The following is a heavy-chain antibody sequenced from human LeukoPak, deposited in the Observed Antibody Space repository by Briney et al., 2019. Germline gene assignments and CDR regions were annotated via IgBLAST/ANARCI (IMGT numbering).Heavy chain of an antibody. CDR3: ARGLLWFGSFGY. D-gene: IGHD3-10*01. Sequence: KPSETLSLTCAVYGGSCSGYYWSWIRQPPGKGLEWIGEINHSGSTNYNPSLKSRVTISVDTSKNQFSLKLSSVTAADTAVHYCARGLLWFGSFGYWGQGTLVTVSS. CDR1: GGSCSGYY. V-gene: IGHV4-34*01. CDR2: INHSGST. J-gene: IGHJ4*02.